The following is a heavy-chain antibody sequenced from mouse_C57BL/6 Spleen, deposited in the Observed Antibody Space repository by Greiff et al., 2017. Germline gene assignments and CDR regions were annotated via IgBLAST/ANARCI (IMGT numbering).Heavy chain of an antibody. Sequence: VQLQQSGAELVKPGASVKLSCTASGFNIKDYYMHWVKQRTEQGLEWIGRIDPEDGETKYAPKFQGKATITAATSSNTAYLQLSSLTSEDTAVYYCAPYYDYDDGYYAMDYWGQGTSVTVSS. J-gene: IGHJ4*01. V-gene: IGHV14-2*01. CDR2: IDPEDGET. D-gene: IGHD2-4*01. CDR3: APYYDYDDGYYAMDY. CDR1: GFNIKDYY.